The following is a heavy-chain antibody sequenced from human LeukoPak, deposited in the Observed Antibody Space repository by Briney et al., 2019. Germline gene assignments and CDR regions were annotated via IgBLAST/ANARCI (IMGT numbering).Heavy chain of an antibody. Sequence: GESLKIPCKASGYSFTTYWIGWVRQMPGKGLEWMGIIYPGDSDTRYSPSFQGQVTISADKSISTAYLQWSSLKASDTAMYYCARKAYGQYWYFDLWGRGTLVTVSS. CDR1: GYSFTTYW. D-gene: IGHD2-8*01. CDR2: IYPGDSDT. V-gene: IGHV5-51*01. J-gene: IGHJ2*01. CDR3: ARKAYGQYWYFDL.